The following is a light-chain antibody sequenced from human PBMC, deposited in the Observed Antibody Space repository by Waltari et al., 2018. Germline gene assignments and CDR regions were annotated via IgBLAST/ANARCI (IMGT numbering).Light chain of an antibody. CDR2: VNN. J-gene: IGLJ2*01. CDR3: ETWDDRLGGPV. Sequence: QSVLTQAPSASGTPGQRVTISCSGSTSALRSNSVTWYQQLPGTAHQLLIYVNNQRPSGVPDRFSGSKSGTSASLAISGLQSDDEADYYCETWDDRLGGPVFGGGTKLTVL. CDR1: TSALRSNS. V-gene: IGLV1-44*01.